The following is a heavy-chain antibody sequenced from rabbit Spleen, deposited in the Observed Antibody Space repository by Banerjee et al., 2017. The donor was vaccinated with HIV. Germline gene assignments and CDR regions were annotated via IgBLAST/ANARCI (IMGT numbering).Heavy chain of an antibody. Sequence: QEQLVESGGGLVKPGASLTLTCKASGISYGISDYMCWVRQAPGKGLEWIACIDAGSSGFTYHASWAKGRFSISKTSSTTVTLQMTSLTAADTATYFCARDSSSSFSSYGMDLWGQGTLVT. CDR2: IDAGSSGFT. V-gene: IGHV1S45*01. D-gene: IGHD1-1*01. CDR3: ARDSSSSFSSYGMDL. CDR1: GISYGISDY. J-gene: IGHJ6*01.